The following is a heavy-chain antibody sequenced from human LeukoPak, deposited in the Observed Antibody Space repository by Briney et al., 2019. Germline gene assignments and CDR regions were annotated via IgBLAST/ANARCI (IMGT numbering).Heavy chain of an antibody. V-gene: IGHV1-2*06. D-gene: IGHD6-6*01. Sequence: ASVKVSCKASGYTFTGYYMHCVRQAPGQGLEWMGRINPNSGGTNYAQKFQGRVTMTRDTSISTAYMELSRLRSDDTAVYYCARDIEYSSSFDYWGQGTLVTVSS. J-gene: IGHJ4*02. CDR2: INPNSGGT. CDR1: GYTFTGYY. CDR3: ARDIEYSSSFDY.